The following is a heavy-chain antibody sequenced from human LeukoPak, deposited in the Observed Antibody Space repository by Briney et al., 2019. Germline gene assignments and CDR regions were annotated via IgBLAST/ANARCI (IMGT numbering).Heavy chain of an antibody. D-gene: IGHD6-6*01. J-gene: IGHJ4*02. V-gene: IGHV1-2*02. CDR3: ARVGGIAARPPPIFDY. Sequence: GASVKVSCKASGYTFTGYYMHWVRQAPGQGLERMGWINPNSGGTNYAQKFQGRVTMTRDTSISTAYMELSRLRSDDTAVYYCARVGGIAARPPPIFDYWGQGTLVTASS. CDR1: GYTFTGYY. CDR2: INPNSGGT.